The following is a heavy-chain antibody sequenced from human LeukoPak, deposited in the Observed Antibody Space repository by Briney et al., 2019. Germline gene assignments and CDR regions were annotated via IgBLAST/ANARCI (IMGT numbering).Heavy chain of an antibody. Sequence: SETLSLTCTVSGGSISSYYWSWIRQPPGKGLEWIGYIYYSGSTNYNPSLKSRVTISVDTSKNQFSLKLSSVTAADTAVYYCARGEYSGSYYGTYYYYGMDVWGQGTTVTVSS. V-gene: IGHV4-59*01. CDR3: ARGEYSGSYYGTYYYYGMDV. CDR2: IYYSGST. CDR1: GGSISSYY. D-gene: IGHD1-26*01. J-gene: IGHJ6*02.